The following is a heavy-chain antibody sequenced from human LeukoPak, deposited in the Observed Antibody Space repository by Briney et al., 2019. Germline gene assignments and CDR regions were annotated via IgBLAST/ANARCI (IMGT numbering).Heavy chain of an antibody. CDR1: GFTFSSYA. CDR2: ISGSGGST. CDR3: AKAQAAFDAFDI. Sequence: PGGSLRLSCAASGFTFSSYAMSWVRQAPGKGLDWVSAISGSGGSTYYADSVKGRFTISRDNSKNTLYLQMNSLRAEDTAVYYCAKAQAAFDAFDIWGQGTMVTVSS. V-gene: IGHV3-23*01. J-gene: IGHJ3*02. D-gene: IGHD6-25*01.